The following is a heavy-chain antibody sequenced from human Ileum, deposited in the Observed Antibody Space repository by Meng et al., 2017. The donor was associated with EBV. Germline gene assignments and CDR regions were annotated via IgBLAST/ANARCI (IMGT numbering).Heavy chain of an antibody. CDR1: GYTFTRYP. Sequence: QVQLVQSGSELKKPXXSVKVSCKASGYTFTRYPMNWVRQAPGQGLEWMGWISTNTGNPTYAQGFTGRFVFSVDTSVSTAYLQISSLKAEDTAVYYCGTLKYTSGFYGPAYWGQGALVNVSS. D-gene: IGHD6-19*01. CDR3: GTLKYTSGFYGPAY. V-gene: IGHV7-4-1*02. J-gene: IGHJ4*02. CDR2: ISTNTGNP.